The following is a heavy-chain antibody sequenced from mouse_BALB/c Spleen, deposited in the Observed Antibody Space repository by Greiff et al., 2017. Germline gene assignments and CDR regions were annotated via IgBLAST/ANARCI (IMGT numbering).Heavy chain of an antibody. D-gene: IGHD2-2*01. V-gene: IGHV5-6-2*01. J-gene: IGHJ3*01. CDR3: ARVYGYPAWFAY. CDR1: GFTFSSYY. CDR2: INSNGGST. Sequence: EVMLVESGGGLVKLGGSLKLSCAASGFTFSSYYMSWVRQTPEKRLELVAAINSNGGSTYYPDTVKGRFTISRDNAKNTLYLQMSSLKSEDTALYYCARVYGYPAWFAYWGQGTLVTVSA.